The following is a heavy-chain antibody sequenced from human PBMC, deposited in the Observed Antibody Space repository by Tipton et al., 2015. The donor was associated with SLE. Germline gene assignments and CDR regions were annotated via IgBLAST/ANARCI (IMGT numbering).Heavy chain of an antibody. CDR3: ASSGYSTGPGAFDF. Sequence: TLSLTCAVSGVSIRNYWSWLRQPAGKGLEFIGRIYFSGNTNYNPSLQSRVSMSLDTSKNQFSLKLTSVTAADTAIYYCASSGYSTGPGAFDFWGQGTLVTVSS. D-gene: IGHD6-19*01. V-gene: IGHV4-4*07. J-gene: IGHJ3*01. CDR1: GVSIRNY. CDR2: IYFSGNT.